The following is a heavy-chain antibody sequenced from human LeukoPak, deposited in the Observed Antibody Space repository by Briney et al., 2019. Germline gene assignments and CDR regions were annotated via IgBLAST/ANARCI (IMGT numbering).Heavy chain of an antibody. CDR3: ACRMLTSTRFEP. CDR1: GYIFTNYW. D-gene: IGHD2-2*01. Sequence: GESLKISCKTSGYIFTNYWIGWARQMPGKGLERMAVIYPGDSRIRYNPSFQGQVTISADKSINTAYLQWSSLKASDTALYYCACRMLTSTRFEPWGQGTLVTVSS. J-gene: IGHJ5*02. V-gene: IGHV5-51*01. CDR2: IYPGDSRI.